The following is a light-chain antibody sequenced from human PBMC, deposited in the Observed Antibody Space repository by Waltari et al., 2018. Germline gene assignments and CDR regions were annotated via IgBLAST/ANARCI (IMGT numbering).Light chain of an antibody. CDR2: STN. Sequence: QTVVTQEPSFSVSPGGTVTLTCGLSSGSVSTSYYPSWYQQTPGPAPRTLIYSTNTRSSGVPDRFSGSILGNKAALTITGAQADDESDYYCVLYMGSGILNYVFGTGTKVTVL. CDR1: SGSVSTSYY. J-gene: IGLJ1*01. CDR3: VLYMGSGILNYV. V-gene: IGLV8-61*01.